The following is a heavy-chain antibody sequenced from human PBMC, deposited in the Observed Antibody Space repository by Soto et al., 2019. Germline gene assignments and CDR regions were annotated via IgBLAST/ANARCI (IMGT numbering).Heavy chain of an antibody. CDR1: GFTFSSCG. J-gene: IGHJ1*01. D-gene: IGHD6-13*01. CDR3: AVPPYGSSSWYGYFQH. CDR2: ISYDGSNK. Sequence: QVQLVESGGGVVQPGRSLRLSCAASGFTFSSCGMHWVRQAPGKGLEWVAVISYDGSNKYYADSVKGRFTISRDNSKNTVCLQMNSLRAEDTAVYYCAVPPYGSSSWYGYFQHWGQGTLVTVSS. V-gene: IGHV3-30*03.